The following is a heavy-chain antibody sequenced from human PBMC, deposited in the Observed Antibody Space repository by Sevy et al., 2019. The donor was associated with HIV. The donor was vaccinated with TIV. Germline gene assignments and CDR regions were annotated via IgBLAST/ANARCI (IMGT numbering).Heavy chain of an antibody. CDR2: INPDGSGT. CDR1: GFTFSSYW. V-gene: IGHV3-74*01. Sequence: GGSLRLSCAASGFTFSSYWMHWVRQTPGKGLVWVSRINPDGSGTSYADSVKGRFTISRDNAKNTLYLQLNNLRAEDSAVYYCTSDTFRPKDYWGQGTLVTVSS. CDR3: TSDTFRPKDY. J-gene: IGHJ4*02.